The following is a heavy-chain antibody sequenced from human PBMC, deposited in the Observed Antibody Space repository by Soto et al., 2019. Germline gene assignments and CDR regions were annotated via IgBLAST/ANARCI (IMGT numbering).Heavy chain of an antibody. D-gene: IGHD3-16*02. Sequence: EVQLVESGGGLVQPGGSPRLSCAASGFTFSSYSMNWVRQAPGKGLEWVSYISSSSSTIYYADSVKGRFTISRDNAKNSLYLQMNSLRDEDTAVYYCAREGYDYVWGSYRYTLNWFDPWGQGTLVTVSS. V-gene: IGHV3-48*02. CDR2: ISSSSSTI. J-gene: IGHJ5*02. CDR1: GFTFSSYS. CDR3: AREGYDYVWGSYRYTLNWFDP.